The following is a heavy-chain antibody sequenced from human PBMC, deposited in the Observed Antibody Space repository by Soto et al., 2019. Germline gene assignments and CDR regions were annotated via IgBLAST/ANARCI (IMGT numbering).Heavy chain of an antibody. CDR2: INPNSGGT. CDR3: ARGTYGSGSYYPERGSYYYGMDV. D-gene: IGHD3-10*01. Sequence: ASVKVSCKASGYTFTGYYMHCVRQAPGQGLEWMGWINPNSGGTNYAQKFQGWVTMTRDTSISTAYMELSRLRSDDTAVYYCARGTYGSGSYYPERGSYYYGMDVWGQGTTVTVSS. J-gene: IGHJ6*02. V-gene: IGHV1-2*04. CDR1: GYTFTGYY.